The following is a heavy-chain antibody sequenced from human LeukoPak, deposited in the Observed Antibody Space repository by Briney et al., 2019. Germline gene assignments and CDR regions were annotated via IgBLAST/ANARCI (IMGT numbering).Heavy chain of an antibody. D-gene: IGHD2-15*01. J-gene: IGHJ4*02. Sequence: GESLKISCKGSGYSFTSYWISWVRQMPGKGLEWMGRIDPSDSYTNYSPSFQGHVTISADKSMRTAYLQWSSLKASDTAMYYCARHLVVAATLSLFDWGQGTLVTVSS. CDR3: ARHLVVAATLSLFD. CDR1: GYSFTSYW. CDR2: IDPSDSYT. V-gene: IGHV5-10-1*01.